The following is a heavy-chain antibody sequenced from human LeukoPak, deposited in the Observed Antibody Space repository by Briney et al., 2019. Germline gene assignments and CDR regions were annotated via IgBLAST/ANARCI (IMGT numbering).Heavy chain of an antibody. D-gene: IGHD1-20*01. CDR3: ARAGWIITSGIDY. J-gene: IGHJ4*02. CDR1: GYSISRGYY. Sequence: SETLSLTCGVSGYSISRGYYWAWIRQPPGKGLEWIGTIYHIGSTYYNPSLESRVTISVDKSKNGFSLNLNSVTAADTAVYYCARAGWIITSGIDYWGQGALVTVSS. CDR2: IYHIGST. V-gene: IGHV4-38-2*01.